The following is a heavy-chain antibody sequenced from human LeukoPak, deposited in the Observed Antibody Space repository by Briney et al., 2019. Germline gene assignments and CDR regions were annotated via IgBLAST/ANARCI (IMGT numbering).Heavy chain of an antibody. CDR1: GFTFTNYA. CDR3: ANLNAPYWGNFHY. CDR2: ISDSGVTA. D-gene: IGHD3-16*01. J-gene: IGHJ4*02. V-gene: IGHV3-23*01. Sequence: PGGSLRLSCVASGFTFTNYAMSWVRQAPGQGLDWVSAISDSGVTAYYADSVKGRSTISRDNSKSTLYLQMNSLRAEDTAVYFCANLNAPYWGNFHYWGQGTLVTVSS.